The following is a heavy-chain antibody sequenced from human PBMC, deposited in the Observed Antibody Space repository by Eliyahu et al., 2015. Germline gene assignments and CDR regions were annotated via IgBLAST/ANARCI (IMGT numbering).Heavy chain of an antibody. CDR3: ARSRLVAGIFDY. Sequence: QVQLVQSGAEVKKPGSSVXVSCKASGXXFXSYTISWVRQAPGQGLEWMGRIIPILGIANYAQKFQGRVTITADKSTSTAYMELSSLRSEDTAVYYCARSRLVAGIFDYWGQGTLVTVSS. V-gene: IGHV1-69*02. CDR2: IIPILGIA. J-gene: IGHJ4*02. D-gene: IGHD6-19*01. CDR1: GXXFXSYT.